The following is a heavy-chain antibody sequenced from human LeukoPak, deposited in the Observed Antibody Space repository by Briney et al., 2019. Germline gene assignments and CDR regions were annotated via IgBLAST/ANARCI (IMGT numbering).Heavy chain of an antibody. J-gene: IGHJ4*02. V-gene: IGHV3-33*05. CDR2: ISYDGSNK. CDR3: ARDDIAVAGIDY. D-gene: IGHD6-19*01. Sequence: WIRQPPGKGLEWVAVISYDGSNKYYADSVKGRFTISRDNSKNTLYLQMNSLRAEDTAVYYCARDDIAVAGIDYWGQGTLVTVSS.